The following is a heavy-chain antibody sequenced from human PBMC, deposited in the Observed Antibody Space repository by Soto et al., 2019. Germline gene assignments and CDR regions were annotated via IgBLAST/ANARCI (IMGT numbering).Heavy chain of an antibody. J-gene: IGHJ4*02. CDR1: GFRFNDFA. Sequence: EVQLLESGGGLVQPGGALRLSCVASGFRFNDFAMTWVRQVSGKGLEWVSSISFSGNSPYYADAVKGRFIISRDNSKNTLYLQMHSLRPNDTAVYYCAKRGSSGGDGGPFYFYSWGQGTQVTVSS. V-gene: IGHV3-23*01. CDR3: AKRGSSGGDGGPFYFYS. D-gene: IGHD2-21*02. CDR2: ISFSGNSP.